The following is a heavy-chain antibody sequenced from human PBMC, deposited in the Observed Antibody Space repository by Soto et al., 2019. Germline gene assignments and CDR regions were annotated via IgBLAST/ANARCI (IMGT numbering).Heavy chain of an antibody. J-gene: IGHJ6*02. Sequence: QVQLVQSGAEVKKPGFSVKVSCKASGGTFSSYAVSWVRQAPGQGLEWMGGIIPIFGTANYAQKFQGRVTITADESTSTAYMELSSLRSEDTAVYYCARDDYGGTEGYNYYGMDVWGQGTTVTVSS. CDR1: GGTFSSYA. CDR2: IIPIFGTA. V-gene: IGHV1-69*01. D-gene: IGHD4-17*01. CDR3: ARDDYGGTEGYNYYGMDV.